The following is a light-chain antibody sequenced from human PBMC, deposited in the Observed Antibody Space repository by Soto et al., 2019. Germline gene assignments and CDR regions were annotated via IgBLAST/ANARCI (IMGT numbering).Light chain of an antibody. Sequence: EIVMTQSPATLSLSPGERATLSCRASQSVGADFAWYQQKPGQAPRLLIYGASTRATGIPARFSGSGSGTEFTLTISSLQSEDFAVYYCQQYNNWPPWTFGQGTKVEIK. CDR2: GAS. CDR1: QSVGAD. J-gene: IGKJ1*01. CDR3: QQYNNWPPWT. V-gene: IGKV3-15*01.